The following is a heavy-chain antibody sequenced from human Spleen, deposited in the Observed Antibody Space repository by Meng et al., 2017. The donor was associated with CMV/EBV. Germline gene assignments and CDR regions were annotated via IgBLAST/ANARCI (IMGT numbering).Heavy chain of an antibody. Sequence: GESLKISCAASGFTFSSYAMHWVRQAPGKGLEWVAVISYDGSNKYYADSVEGRFTISRDNSKNTLYLQMNSLRAEDTAVYYCARDSSAIDYWGQGTLVTVSS. V-gene: IGHV3-30-3*01. D-gene: IGHD6-19*01. CDR1: GFTFSSYA. CDR3: ARDSSAIDY. CDR2: ISYDGSNK. J-gene: IGHJ4*02.